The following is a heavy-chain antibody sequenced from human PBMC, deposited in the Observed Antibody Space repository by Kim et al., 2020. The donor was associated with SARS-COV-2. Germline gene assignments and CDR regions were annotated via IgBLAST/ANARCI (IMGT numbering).Heavy chain of an antibody. CDR2: INHSGST. J-gene: IGHJ6*02. CDR3: ARGMRRYCSSTSCYPGYYYGMDV. D-gene: IGHD2-2*01. V-gene: IGHV4-34*01. Sequence: SETLSLTCAVYGGSFSGYYWSWIRQPPGKGLEWIGEINHSGSTNYNPSLKSRVTISVDTSKNQFSLKLSSVTAADTAVYYCARGMRRYCSSTSCYPGYYYGMDVWGQGTTVTVSS. CDR1: GGSFSGYY.